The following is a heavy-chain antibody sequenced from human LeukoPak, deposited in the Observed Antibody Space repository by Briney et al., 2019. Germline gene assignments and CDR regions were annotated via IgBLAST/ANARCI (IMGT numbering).Heavy chain of an antibody. CDR3: ARVWELEESFDY. V-gene: IGHV1-2*02. Sequence: GASVKVSCTASGYTFTVYYMHWVRQAPGQGLEWMGWINPNSGGTNYAQKFQGRVTMTRDTSISTAYMELSRLRSDDTAVYYCARVWELEESFDYWGQGTLVTVSS. CDR2: INPNSGGT. J-gene: IGHJ4*02. CDR1: GYTFTVYY. D-gene: IGHD1-26*01.